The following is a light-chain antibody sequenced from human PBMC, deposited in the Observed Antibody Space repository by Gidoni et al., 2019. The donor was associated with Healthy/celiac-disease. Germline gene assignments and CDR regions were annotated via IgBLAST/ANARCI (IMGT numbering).Light chain of an antibody. CDR3: QQYGSSPR. J-gene: IGKJ1*01. CDR2: GAS. CDR1: QSVSSSY. Sequence: EIVLTPSPGTLSLSPGERATLSCRASQSVSSSYLAWYQQKPGQAPRLLIYGASSRATGIPDRFSGSGSGTDFTLTISRLEPEDFAVYYCQQYGSSPRFGQGTKVEIK. V-gene: IGKV3-20*01.